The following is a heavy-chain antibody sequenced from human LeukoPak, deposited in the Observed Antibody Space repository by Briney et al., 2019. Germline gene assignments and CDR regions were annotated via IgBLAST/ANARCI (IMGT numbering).Heavy chain of an antibody. Sequence: GGSLRLSCAASGFTFSSYSLDWVRQAPGKGLEWVSSISSSSSYIYYADSVKGRFTTSRDNAKNSLYLQMNSLRAEDTAVYYCARHYDSNSYGPGYWGQGTLVTVSS. CDR2: ISSSSSYI. CDR3: ARHYDSNSYGPGY. V-gene: IGHV3-21*01. J-gene: IGHJ4*02. D-gene: IGHD3-22*01. CDR1: GFTFSSYS.